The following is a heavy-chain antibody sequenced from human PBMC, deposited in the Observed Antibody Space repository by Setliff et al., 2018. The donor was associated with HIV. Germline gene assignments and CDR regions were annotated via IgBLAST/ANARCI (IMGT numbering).Heavy chain of an antibody. CDR1: GGSFSGYY. V-gene: IGHV4-34*01. D-gene: IGHD2-8*01. CDR3: ASGPYCSNGVCRYSVWYFDF. J-gene: IGHJ4*02. CDR2: INHSGST. Sequence: SETLSLTCAVYGGSFSGYYWSWIRQPPGKGLEWIGEINHSGSTNYNPSLKSRITISVDTSKNQFSLNLTSVTAADTAVYYCASGPYCSNGVCRYSVWYFDFWARERGSPSPQ.